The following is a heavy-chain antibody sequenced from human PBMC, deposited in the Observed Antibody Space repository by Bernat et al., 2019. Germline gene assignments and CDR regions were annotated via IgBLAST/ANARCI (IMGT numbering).Heavy chain of an antibody. D-gene: IGHD3-10*01. CDR2: IYYRGST. CDR1: GDSINSYY. CDR3: ARARGIGESTD. Sequence: QVQLQESGPGLVKPSETLSLTCTVSGDSINSYYWSWIRQPPGKGLEWIGYIYYRGSTNYSPSLKSRVTISLDASKNQFSLQLSSVTAVDTAVYYCARARGIGESTDWGQGTLVTVSS. V-gene: IGHV4-59*01. J-gene: IGHJ4*02.